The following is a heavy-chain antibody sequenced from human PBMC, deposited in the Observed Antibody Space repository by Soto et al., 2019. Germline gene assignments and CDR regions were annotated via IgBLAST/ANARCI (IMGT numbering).Heavy chain of an antibody. Sequence: EVQLVESGGGLVQPGGSLRLSCAVSGFTFSTYWMTWVRQAPGKGLEWVANIKQDGSEKHYVDSVKGRFTISRDNAKNSLYLQMNSLRAEDTAVYFCARGSSESDYWGQGTLVTVSS. D-gene: IGHD3-10*01. CDR3: ARGSSESDY. J-gene: IGHJ4*02. CDR2: IKQDGSEK. V-gene: IGHV3-7*01. CDR1: GFTFSTYW.